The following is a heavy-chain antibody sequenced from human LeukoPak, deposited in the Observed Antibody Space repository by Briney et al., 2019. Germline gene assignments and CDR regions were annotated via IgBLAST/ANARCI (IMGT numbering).Heavy chain of an antibody. CDR1: GVSVSSASYY. D-gene: IGHD6-13*01. CDR3: AGLWGITAAGGDY. Sequence: PSETLSLTCSVSGVSVSSASYYWSWLRQPPGKGLDWIGYIYYSGSTYYNPSLKSRVTISVDTSKNQFSLKLSSVTAADTAVYYCAGLWGITAAGGDYWGQGTLVTVSS. V-gene: IGHV4-39*01. J-gene: IGHJ4*02. CDR2: IYYSGST.